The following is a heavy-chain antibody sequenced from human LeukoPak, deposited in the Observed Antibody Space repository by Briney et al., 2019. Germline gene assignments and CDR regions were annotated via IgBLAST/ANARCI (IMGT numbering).Heavy chain of an antibody. CDR1: RFTVSSTY. J-gene: IGHJ6*03. D-gene: IGHD2-15*01. Sequence: GGSLRLSCAPSRFTVSSTYMSWVRPAPETGLEWVSLIYSTVSTYNADSVKGRFTISRDNSKNTLFLQKNSLRAEDTAVYYCARDRGAATKWNYYYYYMDVWGKGTTVTVSS. CDR3: ARDRGAATKWNYYYYYMDV. V-gene: IGHV3-53*01. CDR2: IYSTVST.